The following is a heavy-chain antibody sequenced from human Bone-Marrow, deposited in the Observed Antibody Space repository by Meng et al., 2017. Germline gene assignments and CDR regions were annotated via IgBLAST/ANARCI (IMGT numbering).Heavy chain of an antibody. D-gene: IGHD6-19*01. V-gene: IGHV1-24*01. CDR1: GYTLTELS. CDR2: FDPEDGET. J-gene: IGHJ2*01. Sequence: ASVKVSCKVSGYTLTELSMHWVRQAPGKGLEWMGGFDPEDGETIYAQKFQGRVTMTEDTSTDTAYMELSSLRSEDTAVYYCARDPEEVAVAGTGGWYFDLWGRGTLVTVSS. CDR3: ARDPEEVAVAGTGGWYFDL.